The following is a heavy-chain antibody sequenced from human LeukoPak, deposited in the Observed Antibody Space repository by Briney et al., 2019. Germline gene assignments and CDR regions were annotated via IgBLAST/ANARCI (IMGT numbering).Heavy chain of an antibody. CDR2: IYYSGST. CDR1: GGSTRSSSYY. CDR3: ARGEVGDYFDY. Sequence: SETLSLTCTVSGGSTRSSSYYWGWIRQPPGKGLEWIGSIYYSGSTYYNPSLKSRVTISVDTSKNQFSLKLSSVTAADTAVYYCARGEVGDYFDYWGQGTLVTVSS. V-gene: IGHV4-39*01. J-gene: IGHJ4*02. D-gene: IGHD3-16*01.